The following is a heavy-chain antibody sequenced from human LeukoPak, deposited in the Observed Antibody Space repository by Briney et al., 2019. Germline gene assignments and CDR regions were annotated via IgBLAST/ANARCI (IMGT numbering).Heavy chain of an antibody. D-gene: IGHD5-12*01. J-gene: IGHJ4*02. Sequence: VSRLAFLYTLPNYVIRWVRQAPARGVAGMGWIYSYSGHANYEQELQGRVTMTIDTYTSKAYMELRSIRSDDTAMYYCARVLGDGYDPAHYWGQGTLVTVSS. CDR1: LYTLPNYV. CDR2: IYSYSGHA. V-gene: IGHV1-18*01. CDR3: ARVLGDGYDPAHY.